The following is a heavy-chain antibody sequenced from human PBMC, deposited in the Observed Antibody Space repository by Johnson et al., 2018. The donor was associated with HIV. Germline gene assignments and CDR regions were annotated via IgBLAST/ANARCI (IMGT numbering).Heavy chain of an antibody. V-gene: IGHV3-20*04. D-gene: IGHD2-2*03. CDR1: GFTFDDYA. CDR2: ISWNGGST. CDR3: ARDGYCSSSSCYHDAFDL. Sequence: VQLVESGGGVVRPGGSLRLSCVGSGFTFDDYALSWVRQLPGKGLEWVSGISWNGGSTAYADSVKGRFTISRDNAKNSLALQMNSLRAEDTALYYCARDGYCSSSSCYHDAFDLWGQGTMVTVSS. J-gene: IGHJ3*01.